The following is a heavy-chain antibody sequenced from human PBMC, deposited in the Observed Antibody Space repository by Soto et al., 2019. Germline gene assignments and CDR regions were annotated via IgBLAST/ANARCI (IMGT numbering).Heavy chain of an antibody. CDR2: IYSGGST. J-gene: IGHJ5*02. V-gene: IGHV3-66*01. CDR1: GFTVSSNY. CDR3: TSLHCSGGSRPDH. D-gene: IGHD2-15*01. Sequence: EVQLVESGGGLVQPGGSLRLSCAASGFTVSSNYMSWVRQAPGKGLEWVSVIYSGGSTYYADSVKGRFTISRDNSKNTLYRQKSSLRAEDTAVYYCTSLHCSGGSRPDHWGQGTLITVSS.